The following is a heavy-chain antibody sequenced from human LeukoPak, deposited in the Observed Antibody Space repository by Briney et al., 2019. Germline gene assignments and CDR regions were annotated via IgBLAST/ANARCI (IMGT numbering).Heavy chain of an antibody. CDR2: INAGNGNT. J-gene: IGHJ6*02. Sequence: GASVKVSCKVSGYTLTDYGMHWVRQAPGQALEWMGWINAGNGNTKYSEKFQGRVTIIRDTSASTAYMELSSLRSEDTAVYYCAGVYDYGSAHGMDVWGQGTTVIVSS. CDR1: GYTLTDYG. D-gene: IGHD3-10*01. CDR3: AGVYDYGSAHGMDV. V-gene: IGHV1-3*01.